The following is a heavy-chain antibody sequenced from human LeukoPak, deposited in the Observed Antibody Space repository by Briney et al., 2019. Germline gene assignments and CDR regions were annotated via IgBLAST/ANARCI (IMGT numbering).Heavy chain of an antibody. CDR2: IYSGGST. J-gene: IGHJ3*02. CDR3: ARVARRGAFDI. V-gene: IGHV3-53*01. CDR1: GFTFSSNY. D-gene: IGHD1-14*01. Sequence: GGSLRLSCAASGFTFSSNYMSWVRQAPGKGLEWGSVIYSGGSTYYSDSVRGRFTISRDNSKNTLYLQMNSLRAEDTAVYYCARVARRGAFDIWGQGTMVTVSS.